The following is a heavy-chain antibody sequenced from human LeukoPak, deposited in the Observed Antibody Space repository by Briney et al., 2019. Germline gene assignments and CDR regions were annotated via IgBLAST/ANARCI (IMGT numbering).Heavy chain of an antibody. CDR2: IIPIFGSA. V-gene: IGHV1-69*05. CDR1: GGTFSSYA. CDR3: ARVAALAKSFDY. D-gene: IGHD2-15*01. J-gene: IGHJ4*02. Sequence: ASVKVSCKASGGTFSSYAISWVRQAPGQGLEWMGGIIPIFGSANYAQKFQGRVTITRDTSASTAYMELSSLRSEDTAVYYCARVAALAKSFDYWGQGTLVTVSS.